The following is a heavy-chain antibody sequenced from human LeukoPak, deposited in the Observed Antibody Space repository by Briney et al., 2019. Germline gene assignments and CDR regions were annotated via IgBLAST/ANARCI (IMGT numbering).Heavy chain of an antibody. J-gene: IGHJ5*02. D-gene: IGHD3-10*01. V-gene: IGHV4-59*08. CDR1: GGSISSYY. CDR2: IYYSGST. Sequence: SETLSPTCTVSGGSISSYYWSWIRQPPGKGLEWIGYIYYSGSTNYNPSLKSRVTISVDTSKNQFSLKLSSVTAADTAVYYCARWGYYGSGSYPNWFDPWGQGTLVAVSS. CDR3: ARWGYYGSGSYPNWFDP.